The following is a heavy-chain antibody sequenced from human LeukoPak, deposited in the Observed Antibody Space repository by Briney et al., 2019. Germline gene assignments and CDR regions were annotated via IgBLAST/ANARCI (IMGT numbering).Heavy chain of an antibody. D-gene: IGHD3-3*01. CDR2: IIPILGIA. J-gene: IGHJ6*03. CDR3: ARDLRPASHDFWSEIYHYHYMDV. Sequence: GASEKVFCKASGGTFSSYTISWVRQAPGQGLEWMGRIIPILGIANYAQKFQGRVTITADKSTSTAHMELSSLRSEDTAVYYCARDLRPASHDFWSEIYHYHYMDVWGKGTTVTVSS. V-gene: IGHV1-69*04. CDR1: GGTFSSYT.